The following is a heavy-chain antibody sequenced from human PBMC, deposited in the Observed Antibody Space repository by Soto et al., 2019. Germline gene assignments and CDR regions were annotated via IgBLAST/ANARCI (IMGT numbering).Heavy chain of an antibody. CDR2: IKQDGSEK. Sequence: GGSLRLSCAASAFSFTNAWMSWVRQAPGKGLEWVANIKQDGSEKYYVDSVKGRFTISRDNAKNSLYLQMNSLRAEDTAVYYCARGVDVWGQGTTVTVSS. CDR1: AFSFTNAW. V-gene: IGHV3-7*01. J-gene: IGHJ6*02. CDR3: ARGVDV.